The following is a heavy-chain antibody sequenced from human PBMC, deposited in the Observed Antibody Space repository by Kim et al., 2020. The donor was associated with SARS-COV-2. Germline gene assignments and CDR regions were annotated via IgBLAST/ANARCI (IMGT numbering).Heavy chain of an antibody. J-gene: IGHJ4*02. CDR2: ISGSDGST. Sequence: GGSLRLSCAASGFTFSTYAVTWFRQAPGMGLEWVSSISGSDGSTYYADSVKGRFTISRDNSKNTQYLQMNSLRAEDTATYYCAKALGSSWYFFDSWGQGTLVTVSS. CDR1: GFTFSTYA. CDR3: AKALGSSWYFFDS. D-gene: IGHD6-13*01. V-gene: IGHV3-23*01.